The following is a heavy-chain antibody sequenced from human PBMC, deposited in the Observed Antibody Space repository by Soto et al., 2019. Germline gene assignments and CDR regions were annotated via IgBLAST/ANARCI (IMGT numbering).Heavy chain of an antibody. D-gene: IGHD3-22*01. V-gene: IGHV3-7*01. CDR2: INQDGSEK. Sequence: EVQLVEFGGGLVQPGGSLRLSCAASGFTFRSYWMTWVRQAPGKGLVWVANINQDGSEKHYVDSVKGRFTIYRDHAKNALYMQLTSLRGEDTAIYYCARDTSFDESSAYFDHWGQGILVTVSS. J-gene: IGHJ4*02. CDR1: GFTFRSYW. CDR3: ARDTSFDESSAYFDH.